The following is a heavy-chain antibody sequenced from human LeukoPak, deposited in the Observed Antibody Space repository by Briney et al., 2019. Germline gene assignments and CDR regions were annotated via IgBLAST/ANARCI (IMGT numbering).Heavy chain of an antibody. CDR1: GGSISSYY. Sequence: SETLSLTCTVSGGSISSYYWSWIRQPPGKGLEWIGYIYYSGSTNYNPSLKSRVTMSVDTSKNQFSLKLSSVTAADTAVYYCAHTNGVDYYDSSGYEPHDAFDIWGQGTMVTVSS. D-gene: IGHD3-22*01. CDR2: IYYSGST. V-gene: IGHV4-59*12. J-gene: IGHJ3*02. CDR3: AHTNGVDYYDSSGYEPHDAFDI.